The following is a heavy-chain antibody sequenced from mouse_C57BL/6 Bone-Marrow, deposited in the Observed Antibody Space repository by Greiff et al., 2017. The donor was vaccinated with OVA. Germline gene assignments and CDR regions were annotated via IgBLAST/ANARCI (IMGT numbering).Heavy chain of an antibody. CDR1: GYTFTSYW. D-gene: IGHD1-1*01. CDR2: IYPGNSDT. CDR3: TGSYYCGGNALFAD. Sequence: EVKVVESGTVLARPGASVKMSCKTSGYTFTSYWMHWVKQRPGQGLEWIGAIYPGNSDTSYNQKFKGKAKLTAVTSASTAYMELSSLTNEDSAVYCCTGSYYCGGNALFADWGQGTLVTVSA. V-gene: IGHV1-5*01. J-gene: IGHJ3*01.